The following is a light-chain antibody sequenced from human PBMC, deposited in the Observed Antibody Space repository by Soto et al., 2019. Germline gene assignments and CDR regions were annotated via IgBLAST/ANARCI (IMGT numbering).Light chain of an antibody. Sequence: DIQMTQSPSSVSALIGDRVTITCRASQGVGSHVNWYQQKPGKAPNLLIHGAPNLQSGVPSTFSGSGSGTDFTLTISSLQPEDFATYYCQQNYRAPLTFGGGTKVEIK. CDR3: QQNYRAPLT. CDR2: GAP. J-gene: IGKJ4*01. V-gene: IGKV1-39*01. CDR1: QGVGSH.